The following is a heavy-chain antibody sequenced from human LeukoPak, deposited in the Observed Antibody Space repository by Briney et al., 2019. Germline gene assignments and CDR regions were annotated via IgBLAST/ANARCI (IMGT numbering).Heavy chain of an antibody. Sequence: PGGSLRLSCAASGFSFSDHYMDWVRLAPGKGLEWVGRIRNKANSYGTEYAASVKGRFTISRDDSKDSLYPQMNSLRSEDTALYYCTRVRLGASTRYFDYWGQGTLVTVSS. CDR1: GFSFSDHY. CDR3: TRVRLGASTRYFDY. CDR2: IRNKANSYGT. V-gene: IGHV3-72*01. J-gene: IGHJ4*02. D-gene: IGHD1-26*01.